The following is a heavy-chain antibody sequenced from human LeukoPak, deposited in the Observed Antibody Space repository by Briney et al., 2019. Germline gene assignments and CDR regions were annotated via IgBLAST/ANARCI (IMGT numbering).Heavy chain of an antibody. Sequence: LRLSCAASGFTFSSCAMSWVRQPPGKGLEWIGSIYYGGSTQYNPSLKSRVTISVDTSKNQFSLNLTSVTATETAVFYCARQLAYGSRAFDIWGQGTVVTVSS. V-gene: IGHV4-30-2*03. CDR1: GFTFSSCA. J-gene: IGHJ3*02. CDR2: IYYGGST. CDR3: ARQLAYGSRAFDI. D-gene: IGHD1-26*01.